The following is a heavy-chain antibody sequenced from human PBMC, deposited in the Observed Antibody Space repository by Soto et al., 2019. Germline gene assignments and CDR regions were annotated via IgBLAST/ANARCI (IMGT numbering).Heavy chain of an antibody. CDR1: GYTFTSYG. CDR3: ARDRLQRWLQPRNWYFDL. J-gene: IGHJ2*01. Sequence: QVQLVQSGAEVKKPGASVKVSCKASGYTFTSYGISWVRQAPGHGLEWMGWISAYNGNTNYPQKLQGRVTMTTDTSTSTAYMELRSLRSDDTAVYYCARDRLQRWLQPRNWYFDLWGRGTLVTVSS. D-gene: IGHD5-12*01. V-gene: IGHV1-18*01. CDR2: ISAYNGNT.